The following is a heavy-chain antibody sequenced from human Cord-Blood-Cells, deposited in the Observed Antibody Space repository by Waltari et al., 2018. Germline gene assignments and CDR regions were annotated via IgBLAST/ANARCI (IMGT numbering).Heavy chain of an antibody. V-gene: IGHV1-69*09. D-gene: IGHD1-26*01. CDR2: IIPILGIA. Sequence: QVQLVQSGAEVKKPGSSVKVSCKASGGTFSSYAISWVRQAPGQGLEWMGRIIPILGIANYAQKCQGRVTITADKSTSTAYMELSSLRSEDTAVYYCAREGAGRGGSYDYWGQGTLVTVSS. CDR1: GGTFSSYA. CDR3: AREGAGRGGSYDY. J-gene: IGHJ4*02.